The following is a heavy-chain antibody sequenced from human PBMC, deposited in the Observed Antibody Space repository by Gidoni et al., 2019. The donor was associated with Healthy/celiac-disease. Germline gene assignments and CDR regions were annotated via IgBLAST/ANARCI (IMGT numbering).Heavy chain of an antibody. V-gene: IGHV3-30*18. Sequence: QVQLVESGGGVVQPGRSLRLSCAASGFTFSSYGMHWVRQSPGKGLDWVAVISYDGSNKYYADSVKGRFTISRDNSKNTRYLQMNSLRAEDTAVYYCAKGAAAAGTRVAGLDYWGQGTLVTVSS. CDR1: GFTFSSYG. J-gene: IGHJ4*02. D-gene: IGHD6-13*01. CDR3: AKGAAAAGTRVAGLDY. CDR2: ISYDGSNK.